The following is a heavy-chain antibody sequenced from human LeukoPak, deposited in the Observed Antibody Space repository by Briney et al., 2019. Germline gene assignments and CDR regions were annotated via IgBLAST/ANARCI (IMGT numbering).Heavy chain of an antibody. CDR3: ARDRVGITVAGTVNTTTDWFDP. CDR1: GFTFSSYS. V-gene: IGHV3-21*01. CDR2: ISSSSSYI. D-gene: IGHD6-19*01. Sequence: GESLRLSCAASGFTFSSYSMNWVRQAPGKGLEWVSSISSSSSYIYYADSVKGRFTISRDNAKNSLYLQMNSLRAEDAAVYYCARDRVGITVAGTVNTTTDWFDPWGRGTLVTVSS. J-gene: IGHJ5*02.